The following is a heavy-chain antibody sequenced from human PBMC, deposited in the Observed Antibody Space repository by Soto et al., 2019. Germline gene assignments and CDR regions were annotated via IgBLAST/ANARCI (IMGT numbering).Heavy chain of an antibody. J-gene: IGHJ6*02. CDR1: GYSFTSYW. Sequence: PGESLKISCKGSGYSFTSYWISWVRQMPGKGLEWMGRIDPSDSYTNYSPSFQGHVTISADKSISTAYLQWSSLKASDTAMYYCAIPSPPGMAAAGHYYGMDVWGQGTTVTVSS. V-gene: IGHV5-10-1*01. CDR2: IDPSDSYT. D-gene: IGHD6-13*01. CDR3: AIPSPPGMAAAGHYYGMDV.